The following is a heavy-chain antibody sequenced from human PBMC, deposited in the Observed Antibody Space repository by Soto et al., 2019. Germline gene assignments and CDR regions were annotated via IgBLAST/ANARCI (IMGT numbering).Heavy chain of an antibody. CDR2: ISGYNGNT. D-gene: IGHD2-21*01. Sequence: ASVKVSCKASGYTFSGYSITWVRQAPGQGLEWMGRISGYNGNTNYARTLRGRLTLTTDTSTSTAYMELRSLTSDDTAVYYCARDVFCGGAPACPDMDVWGQGATVTVSS. J-gene: IGHJ6*02. CDR1: GYTFSGYS. V-gene: IGHV1-18*04. CDR3: ARDVFCGGAPACPDMDV.